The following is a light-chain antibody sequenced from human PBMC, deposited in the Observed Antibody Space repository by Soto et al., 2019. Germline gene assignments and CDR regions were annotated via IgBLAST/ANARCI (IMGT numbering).Light chain of an antibody. CDR3: QQYGSSPPYA. J-gene: IGKJ2*01. V-gene: IGKV3-20*01. Sequence: DIVFTQSPGTLTLSPGERATLSCRASQSVSSSYLAWYQQKPGQAPRLLIYGASSSATGIPDRSSGSGSGTDFTLTISRLEPEGFAVYYCQQYGSSPPYAFGQGTKVDI. CDR1: QSVSSSY. CDR2: GAS.